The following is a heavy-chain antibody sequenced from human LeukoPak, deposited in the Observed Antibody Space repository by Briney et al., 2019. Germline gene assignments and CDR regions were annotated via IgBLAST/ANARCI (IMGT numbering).Heavy chain of an antibody. Sequence: GGSLRLSCAASGFTFGDYYMSWIRQAPGKGLEWISYITFSSKTIYYADSVKGRFTISRDNSKNTLYLQVNSLRAEDTAVYYCAKDTVKVTTIRRVPHYMDVWGKGTTVTISS. CDR3: AKDTVKVTTIRRVPHYMDV. CDR2: ITFSSKTI. CDR1: GFTFGDYY. J-gene: IGHJ6*03. V-gene: IGHV3-11*04. D-gene: IGHD4-17*01.